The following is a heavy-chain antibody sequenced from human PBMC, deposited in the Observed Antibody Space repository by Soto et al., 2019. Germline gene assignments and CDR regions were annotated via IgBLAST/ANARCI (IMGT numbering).Heavy chain of an antibody. D-gene: IGHD3-3*01. Sequence: SETLSLTCTVSGGSISSGGYYWSWIRQHPGKGLEWIGYIYYSGSTYYNPSLKSRVTISVDTSKNQFSLKLSSVTAADTAVYYCARGGGYDFRSSQAPTIDVWGQGTTVTVSS. CDR2: IYYSGST. J-gene: IGHJ6*02. CDR3: ARGGGYDFRSSQAPTIDV. CDR1: GGSISSGGYY. V-gene: IGHV4-31*03.